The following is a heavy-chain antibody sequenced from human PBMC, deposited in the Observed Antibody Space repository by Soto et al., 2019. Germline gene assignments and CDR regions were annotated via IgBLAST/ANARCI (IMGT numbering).Heavy chain of an antibody. CDR3: ANLHSRGTTADYYYYGMDV. CDR1: GFTFSSYA. D-gene: IGHD4-17*01. V-gene: IGHV3-23*01. J-gene: IGHJ6*02. CDR2: ISGSGGST. Sequence: EVQLLESGGGLVQPGGSLRLSCAASGFTFSSYAMSWVRQAPGKGLEWVSAISGSGGSTYYADSVKGRFTISRDNSKNTLYLQMNSLRAEDTAVYYCANLHSRGTTADYYYYGMDVWGQGTTVTVSS.